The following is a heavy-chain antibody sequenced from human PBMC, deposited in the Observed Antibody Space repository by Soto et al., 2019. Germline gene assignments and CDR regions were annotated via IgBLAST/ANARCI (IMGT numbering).Heavy chain of an antibody. Sequence: QVQLQESGPGLVKPSETLSLTCTVPSGSIRTSYWTWIRQFPGKRLEWIAHIHNSGNTNSNPSLKSRVTISMATSKNHISLRLSSVTAADTAMYYCARLQYTVVTPIDMWGQGTMVTVSS. D-gene: IGHD2-21*02. CDR3: ARLQYTVVTPIDM. CDR1: SGSIRTSY. CDR2: IHNSGNT. J-gene: IGHJ3*02. V-gene: IGHV4-59*01.